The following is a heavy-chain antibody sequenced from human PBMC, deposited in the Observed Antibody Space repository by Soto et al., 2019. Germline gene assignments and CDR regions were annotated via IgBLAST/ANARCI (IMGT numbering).Heavy chain of an antibody. J-gene: IGHJ4*02. V-gene: IGHV3-21*01. D-gene: IGHD2-2*01. CDR1: GFTFSSYS. Sequence: PGGSLRLSCAASGFTFSSYSMNWVRQAPGKGLEWVSSISSSSSYIYYADSVKGRFTISRDNAKNSLYLQMNSLRAEDTAVYYCARISGISSTSLLDYWGQGTLVTVSS. CDR2: ISSSSSYI. CDR3: ARISGISSTSLLDY.